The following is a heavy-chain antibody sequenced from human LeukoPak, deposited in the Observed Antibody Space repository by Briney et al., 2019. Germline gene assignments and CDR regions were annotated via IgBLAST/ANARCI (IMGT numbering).Heavy chain of an antibody. Sequence: PGGSLRLSCAASGFTVSSNYMIWVRQAPGKGLEWFSAISGSGGTTYNADSVKGRFTISRDNSKNTLYLQLNSLRAEDTAVYYCAKGAGNFDWSYHDYWGQGTLVTVSS. CDR3: AKGAGNFDWSYHDY. D-gene: IGHD3-9*01. V-gene: IGHV3-23*01. CDR2: ISGSGGTT. CDR1: GFTVSSNY. J-gene: IGHJ4*02.